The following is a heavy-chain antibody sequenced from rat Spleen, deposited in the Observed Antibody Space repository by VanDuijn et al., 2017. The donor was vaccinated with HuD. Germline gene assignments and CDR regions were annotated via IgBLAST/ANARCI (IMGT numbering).Heavy chain of an antibody. V-gene: IGHV5-46*01. Sequence: EVQLVESGGGLVQPGRSMKLSCATSGFTFSSFPMAWVRQVPTKGLEWVATISTTGGDTYFRDSVKGRFTISRDNAKSTLSLQMDSLRSEDTATYYWTIGSHYHDVPYYYEDWGQGVMVTVSA. CDR2: ISTTGGDT. J-gene: IGHJ2*01. CDR3: TIGSHYHDVPYYYED. D-gene: IGHD1-12*02. CDR1: GFTFSSFP.